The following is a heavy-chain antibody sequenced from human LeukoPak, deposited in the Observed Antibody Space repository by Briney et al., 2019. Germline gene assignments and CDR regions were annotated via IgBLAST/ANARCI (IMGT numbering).Heavy chain of an antibody. CDR3: ARPTVVAAFDAFDI. CDR2: IYPGDSDT. J-gene: IGHJ3*02. D-gene: IGHD2-15*01. V-gene: IGHV5-51*01. Sequence: GESLKISCRGSGYSFPTYWIGWVRQMPGKGLEWMGIIYPGDSDTRYSPSFRGQVTISADRYISTAYLQWSSLKASDTAMYFCARPTVVAAFDAFDIWGQGTMVTVSS. CDR1: GYSFPTYW.